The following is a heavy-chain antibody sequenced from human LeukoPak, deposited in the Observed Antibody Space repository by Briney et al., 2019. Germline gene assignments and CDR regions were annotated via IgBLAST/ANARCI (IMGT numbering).Heavy chain of an antibody. CDR3: AKGPYCSSTSCYPSPFDY. V-gene: IGHV3-30*04. CDR1: GFTFSSYA. J-gene: IGHJ4*02. Sequence: SGGSLRLSCAASGFTFSSYAMHWVRQAPGKGLEWVAVISYDGSNKYYADSVKGRFTISRDNSKNTLYLQMNSLRAEDTAVYYCAKGPYCSSTSCYPSPFDYWGQGTLVTVSS. D-gene: IGHD2-2*01. CDR2: ISYDGSNK.